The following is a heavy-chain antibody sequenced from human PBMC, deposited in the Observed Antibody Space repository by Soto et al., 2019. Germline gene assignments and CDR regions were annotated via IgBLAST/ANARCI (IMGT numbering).Heavy chain of an antibody. Sequence: SETLSLTCSVSGGAVSSRSYYWSWIRQPPGKGLEWIGYIYYSGSTYHNPSLKSRINISVDTSKNQFSLKLSSVTAADTAVYYCATVPTYYYDRSGYANAFDMWGQGTMVTVSS. CDR1: GGAVSSRSYY. V-gene: IGHV4-61*01. CDR3: ATVPTYYYDRSGYANAFDM. J-gene: IGHJ3*02. D-gene: IGHD3-22*01. CDR2: IYYSGST.